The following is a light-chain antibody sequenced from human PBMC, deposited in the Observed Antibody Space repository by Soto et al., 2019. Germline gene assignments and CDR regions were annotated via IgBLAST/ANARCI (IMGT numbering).Light chain of an antibody. CDR2: GAS. J-gene: IGKJ2*01. Sequence: EIVLTQSPATLSVSPGGRATLSCRASQSVKSYLAWYQQRPGQPPRLLIYGASTRATGIPARFSGSGSGTEFSLTISSLQSEDFADYYCQQYNTWPPRYTFGQGTKLEIK. CDR3: QQYNTWPPRYT. CDR1: QSVKSY. V-gene: IGKV3-15*01.